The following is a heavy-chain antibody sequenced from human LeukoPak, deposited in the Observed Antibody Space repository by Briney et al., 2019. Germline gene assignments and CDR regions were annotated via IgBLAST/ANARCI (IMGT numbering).Heavy chain of an antibody. CDR2: MNPNSGNT. J-gene: IGHJ4*02. V-gene: IGHV1-8*01. CDR3: ARGLGNDGIFDY. CDR1: GYTFSYD. D-gene: IGHD1-1*01. Sequence: GASAKVSCKASGYTFSYDINWVRQATGQGLEWMGWMNPNSGNTGYAQKFQGRVTMTRNTSISTAYMELSSLRSEDTAVYYCARGLGNDGIFDYWGQGTLVSVSS.